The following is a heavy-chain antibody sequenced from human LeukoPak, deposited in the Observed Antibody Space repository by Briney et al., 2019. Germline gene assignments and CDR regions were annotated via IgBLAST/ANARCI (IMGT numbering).Heavy chain of an antibody. CDR2: ITGSGAGT. Sequence: GGSLRLSCAASGFTFSNYALIWVRQAPEMGLQWVSAITGSGAGTYYEDSVKGRFTISRDNSKNTLYLQMNSLRAEDTAIYYCAKDPNGDYVGAFDSWGQGTMVTVSS. D-gene: IGHD4-17*01. J-gene: IGHJ3*02. CDR1: GFTFSNYA. V-gene: IGHV3-23*01. CDR3: AKDPNGDYVGAFDS.